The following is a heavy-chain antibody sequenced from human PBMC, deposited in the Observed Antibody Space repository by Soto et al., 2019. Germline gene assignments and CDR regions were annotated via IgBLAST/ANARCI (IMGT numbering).Heavy chain of an antibody. J-gene: IGHJ6*02. Sequence: ASVKVSCKAAGYTLTTYGVSWVRQAPGQGLEWMGWMNPNSGNTGYAQKFQGRVTMTRNTSISTAYMELSSLRSEDTAVYYCARGRTGTTIYYYYYGMDVWGQGTTVTVSS. CDR1: GYTLTTYG. D-gene: IGHD1-7*01. CDR2: MNPNSGNT. CDR3: ARGRTGTTIYYYYYGMDV. V-gene: IGHV1-8*02.